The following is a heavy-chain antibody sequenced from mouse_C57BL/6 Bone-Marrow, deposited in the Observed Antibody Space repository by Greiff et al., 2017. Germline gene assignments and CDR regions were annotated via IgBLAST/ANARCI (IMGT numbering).Heavy chain of an antibody. Sequence: QVTLKVSGPGILQSSQTLSLTCSFSGFSLSTSGMGVSWIRQPSGKGLEWLAHIYWDDDKRYNPSLKSRLTISKDTSRNRVFLKITSVDTADTATYDCARSPYYYGSSPYAMDYWGQGTSVTVSS. CDR2: IYWDDDK. J-gene: IGHJ4*01. CDR3: ARSPYYYGSSPYAMDY. V-gene: IGHV8-12*01. CDR1: GFSLSTSGMG. D-gene: IGHD1-1*01.